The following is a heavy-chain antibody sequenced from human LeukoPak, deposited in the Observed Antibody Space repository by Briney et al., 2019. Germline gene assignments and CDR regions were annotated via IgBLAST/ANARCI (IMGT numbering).Heavy chain of an antibody. Sequence: SVTVSFTASGGTFSSYAISWVRQAPGQGLEWMGGIIPIFGTANYAQKFQGRVTITADKSTSTAYMELSSLRSEDTAVYYCARISIAAAGTGEDYYYYGMDVWGKGTTVTVSS. CDR2: IIPIFGTA. D-gene: IGHD6-13*01. CDR3: ARISIAAAGTGEDYYYYGMDV. CDR1: GGTFSSYA. V-gene: IGHV1-69*06. J-gene: IGHJ6*04.